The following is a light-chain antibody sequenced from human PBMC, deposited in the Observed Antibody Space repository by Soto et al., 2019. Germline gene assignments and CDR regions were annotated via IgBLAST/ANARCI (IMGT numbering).Light chain of an antibody. J-gene: IGKJ4*01. V-gene: IGKV3-15*01. CDR1: QSVGNN. Sequence: EIVVTQSPATLSVSPGERATLSCRASQSVGNNFAWYQQKPGQAPRLLIFATSTRATGVPARFSGSGSGTEFTLTISSLQSEDFATYYCLQDYTYPLTFGGGTKVEIK. CDR3: LQDYTYPLT. CDR2: ATS.